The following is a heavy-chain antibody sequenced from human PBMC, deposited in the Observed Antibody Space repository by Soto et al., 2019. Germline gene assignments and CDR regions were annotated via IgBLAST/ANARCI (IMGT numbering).Heavy chain of an antibody. CDR2: FIPIFDAA. CDR1: GGTFSNYA. CDR3: ARKAESYGFDI. J-gene: IGHJ3*02. D-gene: IGHD3-10*01. V-gene: IGHV1-69*01. Sequence: QVQLVQSGAEVKKPGSSVKVSCKASGGTFSNYAINWVRQAPGQGLEWMGGFIPIFDAANYAQNFRGRVTITADESTSTAYMELSGPRSEDTAMYYCARKAESYGFDIWGQGTLVTVS.